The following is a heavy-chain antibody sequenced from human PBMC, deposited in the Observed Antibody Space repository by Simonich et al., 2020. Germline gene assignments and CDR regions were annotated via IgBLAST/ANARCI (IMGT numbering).Heavy chain of an antibody. V-gene: IGHV4-39*01. CDR3: ARHAGFAFDI. D-gene: IGHD6-13*01. CDR1: GGSTSSSSYY. CDR2: IYYSGST. J-gene: IGHJ3*02. Sequence: QLQLQESGPGLVKPSETLSLPCTVSGGSTSSSSYYWGWIRQPPGKGQEWIGSIYYSGSTYYNPSLKIRVTISVDTSKNQFSLKLSSVTAADTAVYYCARHAGFAFDIWGQGTMVTVSS.